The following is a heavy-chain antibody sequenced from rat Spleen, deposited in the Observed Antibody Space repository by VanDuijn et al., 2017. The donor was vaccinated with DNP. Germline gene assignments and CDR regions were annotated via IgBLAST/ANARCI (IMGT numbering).Heavy chain of an antibody. CDR3: ARVPYYYDGYGAMDA. Sequence: EVQLVESGGGLVQPGRSMKLSCAASGFTFSDYYMAWVRQAPTKGLEWVATISYDGSRTYYRDSVKGRFTISRNDAKSTLYLQMNSLRSEDTATYSCARVPYYYDGYGAMDAWGQGTSVTVSS. J-gene: IGHJ4*01. CDR2: ISYDGSRT. CDR1: GFTFSDYY. V-gene: IGHV5-7*01. D-gene: IGHD1-12*03.